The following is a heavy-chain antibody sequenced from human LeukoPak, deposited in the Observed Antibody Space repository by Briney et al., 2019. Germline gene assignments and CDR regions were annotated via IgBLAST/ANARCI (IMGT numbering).Heavy chain of an antibody. CDR2: ISSTGGTI. J-gene: IGHJ3*02. CDR3: ARGYWGASFYI. D-gene: IGHD7-27*01. V-gene: IGHV3-48*01. CDR1: GFTFRNYL. Sequence: PGGSLRLSCAASGFTFRNYLMNWVRQAPGKGLEWVSFISSTGGTIYYADSVKGRFTVSRDNDKNSIFLQMNNVRADETALYYCARGYWGASFYIWGQGTVVAVSS.